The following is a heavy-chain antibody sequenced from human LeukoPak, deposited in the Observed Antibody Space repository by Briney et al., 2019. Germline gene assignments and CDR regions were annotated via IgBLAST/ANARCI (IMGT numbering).Heavy chain of an antibody. Sequence: GGSLRLSCAASGFTFSSYDMSWIRQAPGKGLEWVSEISGSDESTKYVDSVKGRFTISRDNSKNTLYLLLNSLGVDDTAVYYCANRRLGRGAFDIWGQGTMVTVSS. CDR3: ANRRLGRGAFDI. D-gene: IGHD7-27*01. CDR2: ISGSDEST. CDR1: GFTFSSYD. J-gene: IGHJ3*02. V-gene: IGHV3-23*01.